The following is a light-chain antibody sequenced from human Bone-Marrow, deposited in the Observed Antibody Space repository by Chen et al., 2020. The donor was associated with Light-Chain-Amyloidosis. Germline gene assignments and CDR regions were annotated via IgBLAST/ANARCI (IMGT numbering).Light chain of an antibody. CDR3: LQYGTSPPRT. CDR2: GAS. Sequence: IVLTPSPGTLSLSPGERATLSYRASQTISSSHLSWYQQKPGQAPRLVIYGASTRATGTPDRFSGSGYGTDFTLTISRLEPEDSAVYFCLQYGTSPPRTFGQGTTVEIK. CDR1: QTISSSH. J-gene: IGKJ1*01. V-gene: IGKV3-20*01.